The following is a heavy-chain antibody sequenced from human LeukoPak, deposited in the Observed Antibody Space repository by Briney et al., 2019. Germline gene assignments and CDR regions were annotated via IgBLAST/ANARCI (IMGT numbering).Heavy chain of an antibody. CDR3: ARLSGYDAFDY. CDR1: GYTFTSYA. V-gene: IGHV1-69*05. J-gene: IGHJ4*02. CDR2: IIPIFGTA. D-gene: IGHD5-12*01. Sequence: SVKVSCKASGYTFTSYAISWVRQAPGQGLEWMGRIIPIFGTANYAQKFQGRVTITTDESTSTAYMELSSLRSEDTAVYYCARLSGYDAFDYWGQGTLVTVSS.